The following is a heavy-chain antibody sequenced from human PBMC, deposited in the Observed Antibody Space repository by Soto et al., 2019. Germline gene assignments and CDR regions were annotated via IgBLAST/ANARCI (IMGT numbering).Heavy chain of an antibody. CDR2: ISGSGGST. Sequence: GGSLRLSCAASGFTFSSYAMSWVRQAPGKGLEWVSAISGSGGSTYYADSVKGRFTISRDNSKNTLYLQMNSLRAEDTAVYYCAFLGYCSGGSCSSRRAFDICGQGTMVTVSS. CDR3: AFLGYCSGGSCSSRRAFDI. J-gene: IGHJ3*02. D-gene: IGHD2-15*01. CDR1: GFTFSSYA. V-gene: IGHV3-23*01.